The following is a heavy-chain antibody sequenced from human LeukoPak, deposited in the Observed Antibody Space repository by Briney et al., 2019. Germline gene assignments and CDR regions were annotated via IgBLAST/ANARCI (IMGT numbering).Heavy chain of an antibody. J-gene: IGHJ4*02. V-gene: IGHV5-51*01. CDR3: ASQPGYYNTTGYMPTLND. CDR1: GYSFTSYW. Sequence: GESLKISCKGSGYSFTSYWIGWVRQMPGKGLEWMGITYPGDSDTRYSPSFQGQVTISADKSISTAYLQWSSLKASDTAMYYCASQPGYYNTTGYMPTLNDWGQGTLVTVSS. CDR2: TYPGDSDT. D-gene: IGHD2/OR15-2a*01.